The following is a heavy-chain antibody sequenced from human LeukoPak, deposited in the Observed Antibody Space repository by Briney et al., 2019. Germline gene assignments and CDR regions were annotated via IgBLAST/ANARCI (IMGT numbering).Heavy chain of an antibody. Sequence: PGGSLRLSCAASGFTFSSYSMNWVRQAPGKGLEWISYIGAGGTVIYYSDSVKGRFTISRDDAKNSLYLQMITLRAEDSAVYHCVRDHKYAFDYWGRGTLVTVSS. CDR2: IGAGGTVI. V-gene: IGHV3-48*01. CDR1: GFTFSSYS. CDR3: VRDHKYAFDY. J-gene: IGHJ4*02. D-gene: IGHD2-2*01.